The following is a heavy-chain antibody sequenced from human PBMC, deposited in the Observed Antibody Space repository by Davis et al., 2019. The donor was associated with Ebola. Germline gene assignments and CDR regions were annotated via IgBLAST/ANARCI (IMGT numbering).Heavy chain of an antibody. Sequence: PSETLSLTCTVSGGSISSGDYYWSWIRQPPGKGLEWIGYIYYSGSTYYNPSLKSRVTISVDTSKNQFSLKLSSVTAADAAVYYCARNYGDYVGEFDPWGQGTLVTVSS. CDR3: ARNYGDYVGEFDP. J-gene: IGHJ5*02. D-gene: IGHD4-17*01. CDR1: GGSISSGDYY. CDR2: IYYSGST. V-gene: IGHV4-30-4*01.